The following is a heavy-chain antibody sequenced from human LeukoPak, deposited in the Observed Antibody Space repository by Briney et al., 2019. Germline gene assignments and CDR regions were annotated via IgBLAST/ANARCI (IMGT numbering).Heavy chain of an antibody. D-gene: IGHD3-10*01. CDR1: GGSISSYY. J-gene: IGHJ6*02. V-gene: IGHV4-59*08. Sequence: SETLSLTCTVSGGSISSYYWSWIRQPPGKGVEWVGYIYYSGSTNYNPSLKSRVTISVDTSKNQFSLKLSSVTAADTAVYYCARLGYYGSGSYGAIPYYYYYGMDVWGQGTTVTVSS. CDR2: IYYSGST. CDR3: ARLGYYGSGSYGAIPYYYYYGMDV.